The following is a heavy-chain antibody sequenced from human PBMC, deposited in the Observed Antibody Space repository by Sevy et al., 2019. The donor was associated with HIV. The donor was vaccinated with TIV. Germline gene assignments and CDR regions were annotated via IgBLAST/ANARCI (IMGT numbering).Heavy chain of an antibody. Sequence: GGSLRLSCAASGFTFRNYAMNWVRQAPGKGLEWVSGISGTGGSGDKTNYADSMKGRFTISRDDSKNSLYLQLNTLRAEDTAIYYCASEDASSGYFYYWGQGTLVTVSS. D-gene: IGHD3-22*01. CDR2: ISGTGGSGDKT. V-gene: IGHV3-23*01. J-gene: IGHJ4*02. CDR1: GFTFRNYA. CDR3: ASEDASSGYFYY.